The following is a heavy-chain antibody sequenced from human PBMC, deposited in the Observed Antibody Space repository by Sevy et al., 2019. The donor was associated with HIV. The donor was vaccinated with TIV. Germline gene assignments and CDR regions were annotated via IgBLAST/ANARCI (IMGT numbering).Heavy chain of an antibody. CDR1: GGSISSGDYY. Sequence: SETLSLTCTVSGGSISSGDYYWSWIRQPPGKGLEWIGYIYYSGSTYYNPSLKSRVTISVDTSKNQFSLKLSSVTAAVTAVYYCARDGALYCGGDCSRDYYYGMDVWGQGTTVTVSS. CDR3: ARDGALYCGGDCSRDYYYGMDV. D-gene: IGHD2-21*02. J-gene: IGHJ6*02. CDR2: IYYSGST. V-gene: IGHV4-30-4*01.